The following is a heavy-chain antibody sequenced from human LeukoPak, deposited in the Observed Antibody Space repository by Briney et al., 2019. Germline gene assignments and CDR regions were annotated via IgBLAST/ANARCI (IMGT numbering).Heavy chain of an antibody. CDR3: ARREGLGYCSGGSCPSVGDY. Sequence: GASVKVSCKASGYTFTSYGISWVRQAPGQGLEWMGWISAYNGNTNYAQKLQDRVTMTTDTSTSTAYMELRSLRSDDTAVYYCARREGLGYCSGGSCPSVGDYWGQGTLVTVSS. V-gene: IGHV1-18*01. J-gene: IGHJ4*02. CDR1: GYTFTSYG. CDR2: ISAYNGNT. D-gene: IGHD2-15*01.